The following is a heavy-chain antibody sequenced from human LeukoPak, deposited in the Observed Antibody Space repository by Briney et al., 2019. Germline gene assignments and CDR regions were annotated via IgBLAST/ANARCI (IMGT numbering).Heavy chain of an antibody. CDR1: GGSFSGYY. CDR3: ARGSRRFDP. Sequence: SETLSLTCAVYGGSFSGYYWSWIRQHPGKGLEWIGEINHSGSTNYNPSLKSRVTISVDTSKNQFSLKLSSVTAADTAVYYCARGSRRFDPWGQGTLVTVSS. V-gene: IGHV4-34*01. CDR2: INHSGST. J-gene: IGHJ5*02.